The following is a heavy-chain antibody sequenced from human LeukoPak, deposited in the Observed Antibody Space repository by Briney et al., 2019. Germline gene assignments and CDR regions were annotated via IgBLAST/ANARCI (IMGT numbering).Heavy chain of an antibody. CDR3: VRAMDV. CDR2: IKQDGSEK. Sequence: GGSLGLSCTASGFTFTNYWLNWVRQAPGKGLEWVANIKQDGSEKYYVDSVKGRFTISRDKAKNSLYLQMNSLRVEDTAVYYCVRAMDVWGQGTTVTVSS. J-gene: IGHJ6*02. CDR1: GFTFTNYW. V-gene: IGHV3-7*03.